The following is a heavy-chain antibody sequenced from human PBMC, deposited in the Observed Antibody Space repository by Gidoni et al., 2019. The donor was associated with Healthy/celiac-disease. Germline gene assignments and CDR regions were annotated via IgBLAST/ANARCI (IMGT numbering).Heavy chain of an antibody. CDR2: IYYSGST. D-gene: IGHD2-15*01. V-gene: IGHV4-31*03. J-gene: IGHJ2*01. CDR3: ARGGCSGGSCYWIRYFDL. Sequence: QVQLQESGPGLVKPSQTLSLTCTVSGGSISRGGYYWSWIRQHPGKGLEWIGYIYYSGSTYYNPSLKSRVTISVDTSKNQFSLKLSSVTAADTAVYYCARGGCSGGSCYWIRYFDLWGRGTLVTVSS. CDR1: GGSISRGGYY.